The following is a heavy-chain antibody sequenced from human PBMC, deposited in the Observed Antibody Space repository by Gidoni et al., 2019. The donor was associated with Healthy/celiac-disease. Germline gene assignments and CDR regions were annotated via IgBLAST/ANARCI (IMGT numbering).Heavy chain of an antibody. CDR2: ISYDGSNK. Sequence: QVQLVESGGGVVQPGRSRRLSCAASGFTFSSYGMHWVRQAPGKGLEWVAVISYDGSNKYYADSVKGRFTISRDNSKNTLYLQMNSLRAEDTAVYYCAKDVSYYDILTGYRGFDYWGQGTLVTVSS. D-gene: IGHD3-9*01. J-gene: IGHJ4*02. V-gene: IGHV3-30*18. CDR1: GFTFSSYG. CDR3: AKDVSYYDILTGYRGFDY.